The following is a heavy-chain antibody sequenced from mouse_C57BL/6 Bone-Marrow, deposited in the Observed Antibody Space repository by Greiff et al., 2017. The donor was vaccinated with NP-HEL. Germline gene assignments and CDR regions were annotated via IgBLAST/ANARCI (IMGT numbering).Heavy chain of an antibody. D-gene: IGHD2-5*01. J-gene: IGHJ4*01. Sequence: VKVVESGAELVKPGASVKMSCKASGYTFTTYPIEWMKQNHGKSLEWIGNFHPYNDDTKYNEKFKGKATLTVEKSSSTVYLELSRLTSDDSAVYYCARLYYSKGYYAMDYWGQGTSVTVSS. V-gene: IGHV1-47*01. CDR3: ARLYYSKGYYAMDY. CDR2: FHPYNDDT. CDR1: GYTFTTYP.